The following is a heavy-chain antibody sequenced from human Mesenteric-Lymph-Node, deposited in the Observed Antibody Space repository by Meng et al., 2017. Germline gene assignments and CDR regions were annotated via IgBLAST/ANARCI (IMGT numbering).Heavy chain of an antibody. Sequence: GESLKISCEASGFIFRNHDMIWVRQVPGAGLEWISSITASCDRTSDEVSVKGRFTISRENAKNSLYLQMNSLRAGDTAVYYCARFGIAVAGTPLGYGMDVWGQGTLVTVSS. CDR2: ITASCDRT. V-gene: IGHV3-23*01. CDR3: ARFGIAVAGTPLGYGMDV. D-gene: IGHD6-19*01. J-gene: IGHJ6*02. CDR1: GFIFRNHD.